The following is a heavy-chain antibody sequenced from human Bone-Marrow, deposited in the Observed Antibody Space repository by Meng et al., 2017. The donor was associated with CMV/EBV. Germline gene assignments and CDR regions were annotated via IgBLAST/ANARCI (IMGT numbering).Heavy chain of an antibody. V-gene: IGHV3-53*01. CDR3: ARGKYSSSWYGMDV. CDR2: IYSGGST. D-gene: IGHD6-13*01. J-gene: IGHJ6*02. CDR1: GLRFSDQY. Sequence: GGSLRLSCAASGLRFSDQYMIWVRQAPGKGLEWVSVIYSGGSTYYADSVKGRFTISRDNSKNTLYLQMNSLRAEDTAVYYCARGKYSSSWYGMDVWGQGTTVTVSS.